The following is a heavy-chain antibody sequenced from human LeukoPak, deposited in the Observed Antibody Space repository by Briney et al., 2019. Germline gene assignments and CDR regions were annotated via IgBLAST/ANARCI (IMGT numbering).Heavy chain of an antibody. V-gene: IGHV4-59*01. CDR3: ARGPMATITYFDY. J-gene: IGHJ4*02. CDR1: GGSISSYY. CDR2: IYYSGST. D-gene: IGHD5-24*01. Sequence: SETLSLTCTVSGGSISSYYWSWIRQPPGKGLEWIGYIYYSGSTNHNPSLKSRVTISVDTSKNQLSLKLSSVTAADTAVYYCARGPMATITYFDYWGQGTLVTVSS.